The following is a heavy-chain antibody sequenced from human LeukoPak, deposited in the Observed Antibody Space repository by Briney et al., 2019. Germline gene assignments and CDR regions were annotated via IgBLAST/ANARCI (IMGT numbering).Heavy chain of an antibody. Sequence: SETLSLTCTVSGGSISSYYWSWIPQPPGKGLEWIGYIYYSGTTNYNPSLKSRVTISLDTSKSQFSLRLNSVTAADTAVYYCARQIIRGQYLVHFDYWGQGTLVTVSS. CDR1: GGSISSYY. CDR2: IYYSGTT. D-gene: IGHD6-13*01. J-gene: IGHJ4*02. V-gene: IGHV4-59*08. CDR3: ARQIIRGQYLVHFDY.